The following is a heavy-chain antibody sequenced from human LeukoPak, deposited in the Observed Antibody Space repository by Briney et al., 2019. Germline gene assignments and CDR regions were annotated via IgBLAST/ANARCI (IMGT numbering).Heavy chain of an antibody. Sequence: SETLSLTCTVSGGSISSGDYYWSWIRQPPGKGLEWIGYIYYSGSTYYNPSLKSRVSISVDTSKNQFSLSLTSVTAADTAVYYCARGRLTHYDLWSGSYYRYYYSYMDVWGKGTTVTVSS. V-gene: IGHV4-30-4*08. CDR3: ARGRLTHYDLWSGSYYRYYYSYMDV. CDR2: IYYSGST. J-gene: IGHJ6*03. CDR1: GGSISSGDYY. D-gene: IGHD3-3*01.